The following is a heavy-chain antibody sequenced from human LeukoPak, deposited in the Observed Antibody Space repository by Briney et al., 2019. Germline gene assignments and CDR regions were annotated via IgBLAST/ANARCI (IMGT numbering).Heavy chain of an antibody. Sequence: PGGSLRLSCAASGFTFSSYSMNWVRQAPGKGLEWVSSISSSSSYIYYADSVKGRFTISRDNAKNSLYLQMNSLRAEDTAVYYCARDRLRLGYCSSTSCAVFDPWGQGTLVTVSS. V-gene: IGHV3-21*01. CDR1: GFTFSSYS. CDR2: ISSSSSYI. D-gene: IGHD2-2*01. CDR3: ARDRLRLGYCSSTSCAVFDP. J-gene: IGHJ5*02.